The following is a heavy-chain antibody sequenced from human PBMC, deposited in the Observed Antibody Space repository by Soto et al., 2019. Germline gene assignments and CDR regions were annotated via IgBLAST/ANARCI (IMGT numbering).Heavy chain of an antibody. CDR3: ARVFNDFWSGYRGYYMDV. Sequence: ASVKVSCKASGYTFTSYDINWVRQATGQGLEWMGWMNPNSGNTGYAQKFQGRVTMTRNTSISTAYMELSSLRSEDTAVYYCARVFNDFWSGYRGYYMDVWGKGTTGTVSS. J-gene: IGHJ6*03. D-gene: IGHD3-3*01. V-gene: IGHV1-8*01. CDR2: MNPNSGNT. CDR1: GYTFTSYD.